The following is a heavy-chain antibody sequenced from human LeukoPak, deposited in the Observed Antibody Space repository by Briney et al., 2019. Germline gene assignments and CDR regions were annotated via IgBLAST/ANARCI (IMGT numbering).Heavy chain of an antibody. Sequence: PGSSLSLSCAASGFTFTSYGMHWVRQAPGKGLERVAVISYGGTYKYYAGSVKGRFTISRDDSKNTLYLQTNSLRAEDTAVYYCAKDRDSSWYSGCFDYWGQGTLVTVSS. CDR3: AKDRDSSWYSGCFDY. CDR1: GFTFTSYG. J-gene: IGHJ4*02. V-gene: IGHV3-30*18. D-gene: IGHD6-13*01. CDR2: ISYGGTYK.